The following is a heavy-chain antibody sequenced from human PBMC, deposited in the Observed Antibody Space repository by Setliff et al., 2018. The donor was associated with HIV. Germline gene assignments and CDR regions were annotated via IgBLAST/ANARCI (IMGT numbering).Heavy chain of an antibody. Sequence: PSETLSLTCSVSGGSVSSTSNYWGWIRQPPGKGLEWTGSIYYSGSTYYNPSLKSRVTISVDTSKNQFSLKLSSVTAADTAVYYCARVQVGGYNFYFDYWGQGTLVTVSS. V-gene: IGHV4-39*01. CDR1: GGSVSSTSNY. CDR2: IYYSGST. J-gene: IGHJ4*02. D-gene: IGHD5-12*01. CDR3: ARVQVGGYNFYFDY.